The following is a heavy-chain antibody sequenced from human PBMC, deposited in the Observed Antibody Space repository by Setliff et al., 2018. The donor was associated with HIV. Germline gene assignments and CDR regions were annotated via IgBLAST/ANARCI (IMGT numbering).Heavy chain of an antibody. V-gene: IGHV3-53*01. CDR3: ARGNDWLWHYFDY. CDR1: GFTVSSNY. D-gene: IGHD3-9*01. CDR2: IYSGGST. Sequence: QPGGSLRLSCAASGFTVSSNYMSWVRQAPGKGLEWVSVIYSGGSTYYADSVKGRFTISRDNSKNTLYLQMNSLRAEDTAVYYCARGNDWLWHYFDYWGQGTLVTVSS. J-gene: IGHJ4*02.